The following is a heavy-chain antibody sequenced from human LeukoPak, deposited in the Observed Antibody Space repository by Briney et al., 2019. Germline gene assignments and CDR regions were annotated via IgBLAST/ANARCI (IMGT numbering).Heavy chain of an antibody. CDR3: ARERYYYDSSGYYHAFDI. Sequence: PGRSLRLSCAASGFTFSSYAMHWVRQAPGKGLEWVAVISYDGSNKYYADSVKGRFTISRDNSKNTLYLQMNSLRAEDTAVYYCARERYYYDSSGYYHAFDIWGQGTMVTVSS. CDR1: GFTFSSYA. V-gene: IGHV3-30-3*01. D-gene: IGHD3-22*01. J-gene: IGHJ3*02. CDR2: ISYDGSNK.